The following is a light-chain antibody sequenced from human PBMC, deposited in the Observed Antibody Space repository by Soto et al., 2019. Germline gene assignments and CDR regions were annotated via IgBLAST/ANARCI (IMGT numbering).Light chain of an antibody. Sequence: IVMTQSPATLSVSPGERATLSCRASQGVGNNLAWYQQKPRQAPRLLIYGASTRATGIPARFSGSGSGTDFTLTISSLQSEDFAVYYCQHYNNWPPWTFGQGTKVEI. CDR3: QHYNNWPPWT. V-gene: IGKV3-15*01. J-gene: IGKJ1*01. CDR2: GAS. CDR1: QGVGNN.